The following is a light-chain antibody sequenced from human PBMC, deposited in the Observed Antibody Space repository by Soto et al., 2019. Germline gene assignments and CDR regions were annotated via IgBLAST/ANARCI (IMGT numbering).Light chain of an antibody. CDR3: QTWGSGIRV. Sequence: QLVLTQSPSASASLGASVKLTCTLSSGHSSYAIAWHQQQPEKGPRYLMNVNSDGSHSKGDGSPDRFSGSSSGAERYLTISRLQSEDEADYYCQTWGSGIRVFGGGTKLPVL. J-gene: IGLJ3*02. CDR1: SGHSSYA. V-gene: IGLV4-69*01. CDR2: VNSDGSH.